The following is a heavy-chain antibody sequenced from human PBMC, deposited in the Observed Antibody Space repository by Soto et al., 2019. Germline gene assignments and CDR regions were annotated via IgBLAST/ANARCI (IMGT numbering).Heavy chain of an antibody. D-gene: IGHD3-3*01. Sequence: LSLTCTVSGGSISSGDYYWSWIRQPPGKGLEWIGYIYYSGSTYYNPSLKSRVTISVDTSKNQFSLKLSSVTAADTAVYYCARGDTYYDFWSGYYTGRSYYGMDVWGQGTTVTVSS. CDR2: IYYSGST. CDR3: ARGDTYYDFWSGYYTGRSYYGMDV. CDR1: GGSISSGDYY. J-gene: IGHJ6*02. V-gene: IGHV4-30-4*01.